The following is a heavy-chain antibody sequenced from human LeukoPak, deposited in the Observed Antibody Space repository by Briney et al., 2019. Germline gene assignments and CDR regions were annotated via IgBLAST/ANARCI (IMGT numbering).Heavy chain of an antibody. Sequence: GASVKVSCKASGYTFTSYGISWVRQAPGQGLEWMGWISAYNGNTNYAQKLQGRVTMTSDTSTSTAYMELRSLRSDDTAVYYCARERDTAMAGDYYYYMDVWGKGTTVTVSS. CDR3: ARERDTAMAGDYYYYMDV. CDR2: ISAYNGNT. J-gene: IGHJ6*03. CDR1: GYTFTSYG. V-gene: IGHV1-18*01. D-gene: IGHD5-18*01.